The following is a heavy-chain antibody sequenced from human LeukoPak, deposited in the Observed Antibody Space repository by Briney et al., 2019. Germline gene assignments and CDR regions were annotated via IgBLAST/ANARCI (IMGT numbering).Heavy chain of an antibody. CDR2: ISGSGGST. J-gene: IGHJ6*03. Sequence: GGSLRLSCAASGFTFSSYAMSWVRQAPGKGLEWVSAISGSGGSTYYADSVKGRFTISRDNSKNTLYLQMNSLRAEDTAVYYCAATAASDVYYYYYMDVWGKGTTVTVSS. V-gene: IGHV3-23*01. D-gene: IGHD2-2*01. CDR1: GFTFSSYA. CDR3: AATAASDVYYYYYMDV.